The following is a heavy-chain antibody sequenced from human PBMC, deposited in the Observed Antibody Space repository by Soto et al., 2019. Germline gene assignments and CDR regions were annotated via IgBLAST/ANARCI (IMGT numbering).Heavy chain of an antibody. J-gene: IGHJ4*02. CDR1: GFIFSSDW. CDR2: IKTDGSYT. Sequence: PGGSLRLSCAASGFIFSSDWMHWVRQAPGKGLVWVSRIKTDGSYTDYADSVQGRFTISRDNAKNSLYLQMNSLRAEDTAVYYCARDHHRYSGYDYVDYWGQGTLVTVSS. V-gene: IGHV3-74*01. CDR3: ARDHHRYSGYDYVDY. D-gene: IGHD5-12*01.